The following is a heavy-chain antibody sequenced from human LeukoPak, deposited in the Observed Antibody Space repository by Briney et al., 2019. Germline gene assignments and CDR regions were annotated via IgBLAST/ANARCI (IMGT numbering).Heavy chain of an antibody. CDR2: IYYSGST. CDR3: AKARDYYDSSGYYLWGQISSLYYYYYGMDV. D-gene: IGHD3-22*01. CDR1: GGSISSGGYY. J-gene: IGHJ6*02. Sequence: SETLSLTCNVSGGSISSGGYYWSWIRQHPGEGLEWIGYIYYSGSTYYNPSLKSRVTISVDTSKNQFSLKLTSVTAADTAVYYCAKARDYYDSSGYYLWGQISSLYYYYYGMDVWGQGTTVTVSS. V-gene: IGHV4-31*03.